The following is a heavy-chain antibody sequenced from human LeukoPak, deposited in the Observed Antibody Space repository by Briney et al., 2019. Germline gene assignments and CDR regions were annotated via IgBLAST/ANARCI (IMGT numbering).Heavy chain of an antibody. D-gene: IGHD5-12*01. Sequence: GGSLRLSCAASGFTVSSNYMSWVRQAPGKGLKWVSVIYSGGSTYYADSVKGRFTISRDNSKNTLYLQMNSLRAEDTAVYYCARESGYDSYFDYWGQGTLVTVSS. J-gene: IGHJ4*02. CDR2: IYSGGST. CDR3: ARESGYDSYFDY. V-gene: IGHV3-53*01. CDR1: GFTVSSNY.